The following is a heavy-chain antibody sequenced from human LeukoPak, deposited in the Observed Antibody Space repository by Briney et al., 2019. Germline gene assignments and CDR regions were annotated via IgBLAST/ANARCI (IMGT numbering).Heavy chain of an antibody. D-gene: IGHD5-12*01. V-gene: IGHV3-23*01. Sequence: PGGSLRLSCAASGFTFSTYAMSWVRQAPGKGLEWVSAIAGSGGSSYYADSVKGRFSISRDNSKNTLYVQMNSLRAEDTAVYYCARGSDTGFYNYWGQGTLVTVSS. J-gene: IGHJ4*02. CDR2: IAGSGGSS. CDR3: ARGSDTGFYNY. CDR1: GFTFSTYA.